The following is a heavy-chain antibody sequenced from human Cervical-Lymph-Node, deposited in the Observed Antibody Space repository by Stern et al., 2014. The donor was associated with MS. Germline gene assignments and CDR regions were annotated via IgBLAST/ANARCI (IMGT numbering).Heavy chain of an antibody. CDR1: GFTFSTYW. CDR3: ARSSGASGDAMDV. J-gene: IGHJ6*02. CDR2: INSGGSST. D-gene: IGHD2-15*01. V-gene: IGHV3-74*02. Sequence: EVQLVQSGGGLLQPGGSLRLSCGASGFTFSTYWMHWVRQGPGQGLVWVSRINSGGSSTSYTDSVRGRFTISRDNAKNTVDLQMTSLRAEDTAVYYCARSSGASGDAMDVWGQGTTVTGSS.